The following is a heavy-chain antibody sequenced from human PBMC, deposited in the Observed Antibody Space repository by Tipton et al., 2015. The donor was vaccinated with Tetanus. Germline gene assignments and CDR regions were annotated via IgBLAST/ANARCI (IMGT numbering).Heavy chain of an antibody. CDR1: GYTFAAYG. CDR2: TSAQNGDT. V-gene: IGHV1-18*01. J-gene: IGHJ1*01. Sequence: QSGAEVKKPGASVKVYCKATGYTFAAYGITWVRQAPGQGLERMGWTSAQNGDTMYAQGLQGRLTLTTDTSSSTAYMELRNLRSDDTGVYFCARTLAYCSTTVCYHLRGYEFWGQGTLVTVSS. D-gene: IGHD2/OR15-2a*01. CDR3: ARTLAYCSTTVCYHLRGYEF.